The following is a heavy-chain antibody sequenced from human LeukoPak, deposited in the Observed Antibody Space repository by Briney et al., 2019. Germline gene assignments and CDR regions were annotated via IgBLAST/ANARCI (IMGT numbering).Heavy chain of an antibody. V-gene: IGHV1-8*03. CDR3: ARVAIFGVVTPYMDV. D-gene: IGHD3-3*01. Sequence: ASVKVSCKASGCTFTSYDINWVRQATGQGLEWMGWMNPNSGNTGYAQKFQGRVTITRNTSISTAYMELSSLRSEDTAVYYCARVAIFGVVTPYMDVWGKGTTVTVSS. CDR2: MNPNSGNT. CDR1: GCTFTSYD. J-gene: IGHJ6*03.